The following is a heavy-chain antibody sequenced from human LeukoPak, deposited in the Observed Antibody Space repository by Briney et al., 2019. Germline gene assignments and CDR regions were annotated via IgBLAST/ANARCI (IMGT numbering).Heavy chain of an antibody. CDR2: INPSGGST. CDR1: GYIFTSYY. V-gene: IGHV1-46*01. Sequence: ASVKVSCKASGYIFTSYYMHWVRQAPGQGLEWMGIINPSGGSTSYAQKFQGRVAMTRDTSTSTVYMELSSLRSEDTAVYYCARDGPGIAAADLPGGYYYYYMDVWGKGTTDTVSS. D-gene: IGHD6-13*01. J-gene: IGHJ6*03. CDR3: ARDGPGIAAADLPGGYYYYYMDV.